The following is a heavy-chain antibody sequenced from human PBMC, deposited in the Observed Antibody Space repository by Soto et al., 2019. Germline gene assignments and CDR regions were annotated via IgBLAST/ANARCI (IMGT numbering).Heavy chain of an antibody. D-gene: IGHD4-4*01. CDR1: GVSINSYY. J-gene: IGHJ6*02. V-gene: IGHV4-59*01. Sequence: KTAETLSLTCAVSGVSINSYYWSWIRQPPGKGLEWIGYIYYSGSTNYNPSLKSRVTISVDRSQTQFSLKLSSVTAADTAVYYCARALGMSNRYYYGMDVWGQGTTVTVSS. CDR2: IYYSGST. CDR3: ARALGMSNRYYYGMDV.